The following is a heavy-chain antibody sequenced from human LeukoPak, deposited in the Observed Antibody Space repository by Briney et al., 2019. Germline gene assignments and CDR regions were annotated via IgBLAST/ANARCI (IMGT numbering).Heavy chain of an antibody. J-gene: IGHJ6*03. V-gene: IGHV4-39*07. CDR3: ARVRYDILTHYYYYYMDV. CDR2: IYYSGST. CDR1: GGSISSSSYY. Sequence: PSETLSLTCTVSGGSISSSSYYWGWIRQPPGKGLEWIGNIYYSGSTYYNPSLESRVTMSLDTSKNQFSLKLSSVTAADTAVYYCARVRYDILTHYYYYYMDVWGKGTTVTISS. D-gene: IGHD3-9*01.